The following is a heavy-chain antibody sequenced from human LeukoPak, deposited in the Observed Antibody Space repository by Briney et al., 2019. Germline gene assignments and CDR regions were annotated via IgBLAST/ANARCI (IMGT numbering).Heavy chain of an antibody. CDR2: ISSSGSTI. CDR3: ASGSPDYYGSGYYFDY. Sequence: PGGSLRLSCAASGFTFSDYYMSWIRQAPGKGLEWVSYISSSGSTIYYADSVKGRFTISRDNAKNSLYLQMYSLRAEDTAVYYCASGSPDYYGSGYYFDYWGQGTLVTVSS. CDR1: GFTFSDYY. J-gene: IGHJ4*02. V-gene: IGHV3-11*04. D-gene: IGHD3-10*01.